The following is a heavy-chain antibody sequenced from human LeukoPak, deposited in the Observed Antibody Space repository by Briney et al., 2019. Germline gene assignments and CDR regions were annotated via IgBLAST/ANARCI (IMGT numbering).Heavy chain of an antibody. CDR3: GKDMRKKSDYPSFDS. V-gene: IGHV3-9*01. J-gene: IGHJ4*02. CDR2: IYWNSDKI. CDR1: GFTFDDYA. D-gene: IGHD3-16*01. Sequence: SGRSLRLSCAASGFTFDDYAMHWVRQIPGKGLEWVSGIYWNSDKIAYADSVKGRFTISRDNAKNSLYLQMNGLRSEDTALYYCGKDMRKKSDYPSFDSWGQGTQVTVSS.